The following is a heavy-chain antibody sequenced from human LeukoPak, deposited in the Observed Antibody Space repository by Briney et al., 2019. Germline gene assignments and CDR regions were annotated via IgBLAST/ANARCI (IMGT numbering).Heavy chain of an antibody. CDR1: GFAFSSYG. CDR3: AKDRHDYAYYVMDV. J-gene: IGHJ6*02. Sequence: QPGGSLRLSCAASGFAFSSYGMHWVRQAPGKGLEWVAVMSYDGPNIYYADSVKGRFTISRDNPKNMLFLQMNSLRTEDTAVYYCAKDRHDYAYYVMDVWGQGTTVIVSS. V-gene: IGHV3-30*18. CDR2: MSYDGPNI. D-gene: IGHD4/OR15-4a*01.